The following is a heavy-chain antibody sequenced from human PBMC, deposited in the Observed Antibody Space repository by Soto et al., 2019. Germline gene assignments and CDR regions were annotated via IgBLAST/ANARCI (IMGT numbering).Heavy chain of an antibody. V-gene: IGHV4-39*01. CDR3: ARRDDWIVYEDDY. D-gene: IGHD1-1*01. CDR2: IYYSGGT. J-gene: IGHJ4*02. Sequence: SETLSLTCTVSGGSISSSSYYWGWIRQPPGKGLEWIGSIYYSGGTYYNPSLKSRVTISVDTSKNQFSLKLSSVTAADTDVYYCARRDDWIVYEDDYWGRGTLVTVX. CDR1: GGSISSSSYY.